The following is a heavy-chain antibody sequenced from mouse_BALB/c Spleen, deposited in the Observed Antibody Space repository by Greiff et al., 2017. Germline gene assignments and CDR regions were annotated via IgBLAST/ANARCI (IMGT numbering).Heavy chain of an antibody. V-gene: IGHV2-9*02. J-gene: IGHJ3*01. CDR2: IWAGGST. Sequence: VMLVESGPGLVAPSQSLSITCTVSGFSLTSYGVHWVRQPPGKGLEWLGVIWAGGSTNYNSALMSRLSISKDNSKSQVFLKMNSLQTDDTAMYYCARDTGLRFAYWGQGTLVTVSA. CDR1: GFSLTSYG. D-gene: IGHD1-1*01. CDR3: ARDTGLRFAY.